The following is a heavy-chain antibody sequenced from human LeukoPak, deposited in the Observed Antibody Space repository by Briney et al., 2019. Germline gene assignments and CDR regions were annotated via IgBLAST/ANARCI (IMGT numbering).Heavy chain of an antibody. CDR2: IYYSGST. CDR1: GDSISSYY. D-gene: IGHD3-10*01. Sequence: SETLSLTCTVSGDSISSYYWSWIRQPPGKGLEWIGYIYYSGSTNYNPSLKSPLTMSLDTSKSHFSLKLNSVTAADTAVYYCARDRPSGSGSSFSLGLDVWGQGTTVTVSS. J-gene: IGHJ6*02. CDR3: ARDRPSGSGSSFSLGLDV. V-gene: IGHV4-59*01.